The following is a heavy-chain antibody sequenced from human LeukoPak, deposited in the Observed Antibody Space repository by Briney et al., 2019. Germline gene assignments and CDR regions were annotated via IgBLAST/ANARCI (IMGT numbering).Heavy chain of an antibody. V-gene: IGHV3-9*01. CDR2: ISRNSGSI. CDR3: ARARAPGAFDI. Sequence: GGSLRLSCAASGFTFDDYAMHWVRQAPGKGLEWVSGISRNSGSIGYADSVKGRFTISRDNAKNSLYLQMNSLRAEDTAVYYCARARAPGAFDIWGQGTMVTVSS. D-gene: IGHD6-6*01. CDR1: GFTFDDYA. J-gene: IGHJ3*02.